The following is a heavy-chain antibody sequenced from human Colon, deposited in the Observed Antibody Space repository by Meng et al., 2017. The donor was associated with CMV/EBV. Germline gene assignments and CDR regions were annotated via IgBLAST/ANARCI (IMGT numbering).Heavy chain of an antibody. CDR1: GFTFSSYS. J-gene: IGHJ4*02. V-gene: IGHV3-21*01. Sequence: GGSLRLSCAASGFTFSSYSMNWVRQAPGKGLEWVSSISSSSYIYYADSVKGRFTISRDNAKNSLFLQMNGLRAEDTAVYYCARDSLKSSPFGDFDYWGQGTPVTVSS. D-gene: IGHD3-10*01. CDR2: ISSSSYI. CDR3: ARDSLKSSPFGDFDY.